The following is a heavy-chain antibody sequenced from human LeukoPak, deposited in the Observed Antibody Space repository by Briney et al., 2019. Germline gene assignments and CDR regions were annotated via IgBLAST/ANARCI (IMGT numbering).Heavy chain of an antibody. CDR2: ISSSGSTI. D-gene: IGHD1-26*01. Sequence: GGSLRLSCAASGFTFSSYEMNWARKAPGKGREGVSYISSSGSTIYYADSVKGRFTISRDNAKNSLYLQMNSLRAEDTAVYYCARAHVGATSVGFDYWGQGTLVTVSS. CDR1: GFTFSSYE. J-gene: IGHJ4*02. CDR3: ARAHVGATSVGFDY. V-gene: IGHV3-48*03.